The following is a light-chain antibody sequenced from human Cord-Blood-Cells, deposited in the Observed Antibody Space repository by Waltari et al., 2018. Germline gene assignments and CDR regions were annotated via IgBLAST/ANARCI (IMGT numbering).Light chain of an antibody. CDR2: EVS. Sequence: QSALTQPPSASGSPDPPATISCTGTSSAVGGYNYVSWYQQHPGKAPKLMIYEVSKRSSGVPDRFSGSKSGNTASLTGSSLQAEDEADYYCSSYAGSNNLVFGGGTKLTVL. CDR3: SSYAGSNNLV. CDR1: SSAVGGYNY. J-gene: IGLJ2*01. V-gene: IGLV2-8*01.